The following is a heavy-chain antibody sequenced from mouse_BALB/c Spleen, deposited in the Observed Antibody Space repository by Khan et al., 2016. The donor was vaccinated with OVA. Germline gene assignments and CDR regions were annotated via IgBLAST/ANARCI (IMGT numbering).Heavy chain of an antibody. CDR3: ARVYGGDFDY. CDR2: ISYRGNT. J-gene: IGHJ2*01. CDR1: GYSITSDYA. V-gene: IGHV3-2*02. Sequence: VQLKESGPGLVKPSQSLYIICTVTGYSITSDYAWNWIRQFPGNKLEWMGFISYRGNTKYNPSLKSRISITRDTSKNQFFLQLNSVTTEDTATYYCARVYGGDFDYWGQGTTLTVSS. D-gene: IGHD1-1*01.